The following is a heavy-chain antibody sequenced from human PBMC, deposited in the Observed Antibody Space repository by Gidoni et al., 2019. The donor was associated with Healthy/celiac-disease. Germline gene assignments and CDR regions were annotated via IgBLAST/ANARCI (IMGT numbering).Heavy chain of an antibody. V-gene: IGHV1-46*03. J-gene: IGHJ3*02. CDR2: INPSGGST. D-gene: IGHD6-19*01. Sequence: QVQLVQSGAEVKKPGASVKVSCKASGYTFTSYYMHWVRQAPGQGLEWMGIINPSGGSTSYAQKFQGRVTMTRDTSTSTVYMELSSLRSEDTAVYYCARGQWLVLESNAFDIWGQGTMVTVSS. CDR1: GYTFTSYY. CDR3: ARGQWLVLESNAFDI.